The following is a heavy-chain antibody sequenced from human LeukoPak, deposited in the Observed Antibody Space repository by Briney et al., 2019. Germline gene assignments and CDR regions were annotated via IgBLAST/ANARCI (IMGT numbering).Heavy chain of an antibody. J-gene: IGHJ6*02. CDR3: ASVYQHGMDV. V-gene: IGHV1-69*13. CDR1: GGTFSSYA. Sequence: ASVEVSCKASGGTFSSYAISWVRQAPGQGLEWMGGIIPIFGTANYAQKFQGRVTITADESTSTAYMELSSLRSEDTAVYYCASVYQHGMDVWGQGTTVTVSS. CDR2: IIPIFGTA. D-gene: IGHD2-2*01.